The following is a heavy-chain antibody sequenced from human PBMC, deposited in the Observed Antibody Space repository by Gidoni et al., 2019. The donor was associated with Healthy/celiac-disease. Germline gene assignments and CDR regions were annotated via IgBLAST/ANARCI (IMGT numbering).Heavy chain of an antibody. CDR1: GFSLSTSGVG. Sequence: QITLKESGPTLVKPTQTLTLTCTFSGFSLSTSGVGVGWIRQPPGKALEWLALIYWDDDKRYSPSLKSRLTITKDTSKNQVVLTMTNMDPVDTATYYCAHRTYYYDSSGYHTYFQHWGQGTLVTVSS. J-gene: IGHJ1*01. D-gene: IGHD3-22*01. CDR2: IYWDDDK. V-gene: IGHV2-5*02. CDR3: AHRTYYYDSSGYHTYFQH.